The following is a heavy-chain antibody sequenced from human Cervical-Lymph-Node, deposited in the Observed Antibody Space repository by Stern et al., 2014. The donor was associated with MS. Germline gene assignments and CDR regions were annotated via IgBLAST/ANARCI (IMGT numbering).Heavy chain of an antibody. J-gene: IGHJ3*01. Sequence: QLHLLPSGPQLKQTPPPVKVPCKASGHTFTPHGLTWVRQAPGPGLEWITCARPHTSNPHAARKCEERVTVTRDTSTSTAYIELRNLTSDDTAIYYCARFNYDKGFDVWGQGTMVTVSS. V-gene: IGHV1-18*04. CDR3: ARFNYDKGFDV. D-gene: IGHD3-22*01. CDR1: GHTFTPHG. CDR2: ARPHTSNP.